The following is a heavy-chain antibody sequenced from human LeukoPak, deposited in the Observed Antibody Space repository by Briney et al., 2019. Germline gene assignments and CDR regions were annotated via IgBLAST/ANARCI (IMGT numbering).Heavy chain of an antibody. CDR1: GFTFSSYG. CDR3: AKDHHSSTWYYYYMDV. J-gene: IGHJ6*03. D-gene: IGHD6-13*01. Sequence: GRSLRLSCAASGFTFSSYGMHWVRQAPGKGLEWVAVISYDGSNKYYADSVKGRFTISRDNSKNTLYLQMNSLRAEDAAVYYCAKDHHSSTWYYYYMDVWGKGTTVTVSS. CDR2: ISYDGSNK. V-gene: IGHV3-30*18.